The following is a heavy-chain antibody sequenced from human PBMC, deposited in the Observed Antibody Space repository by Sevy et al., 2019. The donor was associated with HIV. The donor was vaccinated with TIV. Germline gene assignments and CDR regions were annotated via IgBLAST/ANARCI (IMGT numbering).Heavy chain of an antibody. CDR3: AREGCTKPHDY. CDR2: LSFGCGEI. J-gene: IGHJ4*02. CDR1: GFTFSKYS. Sequence: GGSLTLSCAASGFTFSKYSMSWVRHPPGKGLEWVSTLSFGCGEINHADSVKGRFTISRDNSKNSLYLQMNNLRAEDTAVYYCAREGCTKPHDYWGQGTLVTVSS. V-gene: IGHV3-23*01. D-gene: IGHD2-8*01.